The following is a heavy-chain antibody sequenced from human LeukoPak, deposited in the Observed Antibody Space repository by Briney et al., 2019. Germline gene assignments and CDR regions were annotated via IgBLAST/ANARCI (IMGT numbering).Heavy chain of an antibody. CDR2: IRYDGSNK. CDR3: TTLTMIVGTHFDY. V-gene: IGHV3-30*02. CDR1: GFTFSSYG. J-gene: IGHJ4*02. D-gene: IGHD3-22*01. Sequence: GGSLRLSCAASGFTFSSYGMHWVRQAPGKGLEWVAFIRYDGSNKYYADSVKGRFTISRDNSKNTLYLQMNSLRAEDTAVYYCTTLTMIVGTHFDYWGQGTLVTVSS.